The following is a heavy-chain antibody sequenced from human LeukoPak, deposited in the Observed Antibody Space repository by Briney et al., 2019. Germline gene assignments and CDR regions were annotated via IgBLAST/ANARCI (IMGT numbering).Heavy chain of an antibody. CDR2: IKQDGSEK. Sequence: PGGSLRLSCAGSGVTFSSYWMSWVRQAPGKGLEWVANIKQDGSEKYYVDSVKGRFTISRDNAKNSLYLQMISLRAEDTAVYYCARDTGWYFDLWGRGTLVTVSS. CDR1: GVTFSSYW. J-gene: IGHJ2*01. D-gene: IGHD4-17*01. V-gene: IGHV3-7*04. CDR3: ARDTGWYFDL.